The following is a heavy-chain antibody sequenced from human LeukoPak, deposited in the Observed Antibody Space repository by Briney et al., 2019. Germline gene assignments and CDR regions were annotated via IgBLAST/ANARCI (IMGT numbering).Heavy chain of an antibody. CDR2: ISGSGSTI. CDR1: GFTFRSYE. V-gene: IGHV3-48*03. J-gene: IGHJ4*02. Sequence: GGSLRLSCAASGFTFRSYEMTWVRQAPGKGLEWVSYISGSGSTIYYTDSVKGRFTISRDNAKNSLYMQMNSLRAEDTDIYYCAGLVLDYWGQGTLVTVSS. D-gene: IGHD6-19*01. CDR3: AGLVLDY.